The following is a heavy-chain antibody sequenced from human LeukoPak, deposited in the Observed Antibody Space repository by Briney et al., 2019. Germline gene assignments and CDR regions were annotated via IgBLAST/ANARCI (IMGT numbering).Heavy chain of an antibody. J-gene: IGHJ4*02. D-gene: IGHD6-19*01. CDR2: IRSGSTVT. CDR1: DFIFSSYS. CDR3: ARSIAVGGTARFDY. Sequence: GGSLRLSCAASDFIFSSYSMTWVRHAPGKGLEWVSFIRSGSTVTYYADSVKGRFTISRDNAKNSLYLQMNSLRVEDTAVYYCARSIAVGGTARFDYWGQGTLVIVCS. V-gene: IGHV3-21*01.